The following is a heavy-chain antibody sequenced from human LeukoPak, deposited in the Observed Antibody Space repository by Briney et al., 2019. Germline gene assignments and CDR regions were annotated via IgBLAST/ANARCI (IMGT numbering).Heavy chain of an antibody. V-gene: IGHV4-34*01. D-gene: IGHD6-13*01. J-gene: IGHJ4*02. CDR3: ARTTSSWDYYFDF. Sequence: PSETLSLTCAVYGGSFSGYYWSWIRQPPGKGLEWIGEINHSGGTNYNPSLKSRVTISVDTSKNQFSLKLSSVTAADTAVYYCARTTSSWDYYFDFWGQGTLVTVSS. CDR2: INHSGGT. CDR1: GGSFSGYY.